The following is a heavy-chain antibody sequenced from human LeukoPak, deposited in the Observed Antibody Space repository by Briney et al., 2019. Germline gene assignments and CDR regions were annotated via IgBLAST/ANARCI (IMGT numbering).Heavy chain of an antibody. V-gene: IGHV1-69*05. D-gene: IGHD3-10*01. Sequence: SVKVSCKASGGTFSSYAISWVRQAPGQGLEWMGGIIPIFGTANYAQKFQGRVTITTDESTSTAYMELSSLRSEDTAVYYCARGYYGSGSYYNFDYWGQGTLVTVSS. J-gene: IGHJ4*02. CDR2: IIPIFGTA. CDR3: ARGYYGSGSYYNFDY. CDR1: GGTFSSYA.